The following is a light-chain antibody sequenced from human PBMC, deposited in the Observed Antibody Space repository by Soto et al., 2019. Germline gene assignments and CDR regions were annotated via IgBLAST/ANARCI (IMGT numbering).Light chain of an antibody. CDR1: SSDVGSSNG. Sequence: ALTQPPSVSGSPGQSVTISCTGTSSDVGSSNGVSWYQQPPGTAPKLMIYDVSNRPSGVPDRFSGSKSGNTASLTISELQDEDEADYYCSSYTSSSTHVVGTGTKVTVL. V-gene: IGLV2-18*02. J-gene: IGLJ1*01. CDR3: SSYTSSSTHV. CDR2: DVS.